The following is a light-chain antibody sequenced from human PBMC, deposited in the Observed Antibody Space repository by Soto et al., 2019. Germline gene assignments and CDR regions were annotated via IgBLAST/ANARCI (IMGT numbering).Light chain of an antibody. V-gene: IGKV3-20*01. CDR3: QQYMSSVT. CDR1: QSVDSTF. J-gene: IGKJ1*01. CDR2: GAS. Sequence: EIVLTQSPGSLSLSPGERATLSCRASQSVDSTFFAWYQEKPGQAPRLLIYGASKRATGVPDRFSGSGSGTDFTLTISRLEPEDFAVYYCQQYMSSVTFGQGTKVEI.